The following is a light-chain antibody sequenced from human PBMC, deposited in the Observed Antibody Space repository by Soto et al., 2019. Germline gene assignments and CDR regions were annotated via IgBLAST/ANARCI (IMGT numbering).Light chain of an antibody. Sequence: QAVVTQPPSVSGAPGQRVTISCTGSSSNIGAGYDVHWYQQLPGTAPKLLIYGNSNRPSGVPDRFSGSKSGTSASLAITGLQAEDEADYYCPSYDSSLSGWVFGGGTKRTVL. V-gene: IGLV1-40*01. CDR3: PSYDSSLSGWV. CDR1: SSNIGAGYD. J-gene: IGLJ3*02. CDR2: GNS.